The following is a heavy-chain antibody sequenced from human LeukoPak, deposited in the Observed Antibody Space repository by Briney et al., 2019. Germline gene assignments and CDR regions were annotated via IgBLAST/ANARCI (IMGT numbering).Heavy chain of an antibody. CDR1: GGSISSYY. Sequence: SETLSLTCTVSGGSISSYYWSWIRQPPGKGLEWIGYIYYSGSTNYNPSLKSRVTLSVDTSKNHFSLKLSSVTAADTAVYYCARAPITGTLFDYWGQGTLVTVSS. J-gene: IGHJ4*02. D-gene: IGHD1-7*01. CDR2: IYYSGST. V-gene: IGHV4-59*01. CDR3: ARAPITGTLFDY.